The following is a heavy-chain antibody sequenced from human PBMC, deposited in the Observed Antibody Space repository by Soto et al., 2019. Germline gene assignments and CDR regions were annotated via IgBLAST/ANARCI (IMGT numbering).Heavy chain of an antibody. J-gene: IGHJ6*02. Sequence: QVQLQESGPGLVKPSQTLSLTCTVSGGSISSGGYYWSWIRQHPGKGLEWIGYIYYSGSTYYNPSPKSRVTISVDTSKNQFSLKLSSVTAADTAVYYCARYTVNYYYYGMDVWGQGTTVTVSS. CDR2: IYYSGST. V-gene: IGHV4-31*03. D-gene: IGHD4-4*01. CDR1: GGSISSGGYY. CDR3: ARYTVNYYYYGMDV.